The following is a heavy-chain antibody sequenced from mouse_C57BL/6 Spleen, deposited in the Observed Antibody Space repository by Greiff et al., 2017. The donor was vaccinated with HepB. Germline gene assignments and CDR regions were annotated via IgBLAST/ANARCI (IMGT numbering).Heavy chain of an antibody. CDR3: ARSPAPPGDGGFDY. CDR2: IYPSDSET. D-gene: IGHD3-3*01. CDR1: GYTFTSYW. V-gene: IGHV1-61*01. Sequence: VQLQQPGAELVRPGSSVKLSCKASGYTFTSYWMDWVKQRPGQGLEWIGNIYPSDSETHYNQKFKDKATLTVDKSSSTAYMQLSSLTSEDSAVYYCARSPAPPGDGGFDYWGQGTTLTVSS. J-gene: IGHJ2*01.